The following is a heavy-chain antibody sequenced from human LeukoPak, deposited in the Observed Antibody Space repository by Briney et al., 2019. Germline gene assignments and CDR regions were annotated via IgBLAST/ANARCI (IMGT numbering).Heavy chain of an antibody. V-gene: IGHV3-23*01. J-gene: IGHJ6*03. D-gene: IGHD1-26*01. CDR1: GFSFSNYG. CDR3: ARAYSERYGLGYYYMDV. CDR2: ISASGGST. Sequence: GGTQRLSCAASGFSFSNYGMNWVRQAPEKGLEWVSAISASGGSTHYADSVKGRFTISRDNAKKSVYLQMNSLRAEDTAVYYCARAYSERYGLGYYYMDVWGKGTTVTISS.